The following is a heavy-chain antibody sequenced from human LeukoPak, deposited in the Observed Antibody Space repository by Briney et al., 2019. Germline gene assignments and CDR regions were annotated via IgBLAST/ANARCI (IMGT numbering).Heavy chain of an antibody. CDR3: ARALYGSGWCQDY. CDR1: GFTLSNYA. J-gene: IGHJ4*02. D-gene: IGHD6-19*01. CDR2: ISNSVGTT. V-gene: IGHV3-23*01. Sequence: GGSLRLSCAASGFTLSNYAMSWVRQAPGKGLEWVSTISNSVGTTYYADSVKGRFTISRDNSRNTLYLQVNSLRAEDTALYYCARALYGSGWCQDYWGQGTLVTVSS.